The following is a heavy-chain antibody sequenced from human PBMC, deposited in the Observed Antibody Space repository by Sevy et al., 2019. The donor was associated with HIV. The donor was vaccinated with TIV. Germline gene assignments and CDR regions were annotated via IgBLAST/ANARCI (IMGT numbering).Heavy chain of an antibody. CDR3: ARGRDDLGAFDV. CDR1: GFTFSEYY. D-gene: IGHD1-1*01. V-gene: IGHV3-11*01. CDR2: IGSRGTTI. J-gene: IGHJ3*01. Sequence: GGSLRLSCAASGFTFSEYYMSWIRQAPGKGLELVAYIGSRGTTIYYADSVRGRFTISRDNAKNSLYLQINSLRAEDTAVYYCARGRDDLGAFDVWGQGTMVTVSS.